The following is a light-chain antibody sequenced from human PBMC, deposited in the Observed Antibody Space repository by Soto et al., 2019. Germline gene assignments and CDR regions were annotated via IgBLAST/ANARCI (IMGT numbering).Light chain of an antibody. CDR2: EVS. CDR3: SSYTSSSTRV. CDR1: SSDVGGYDY. Sequence: QSVLTQPASVSGSPGQSITISCTGTSSDVGGYDYVSWYQQHPVKAPKLMIYEVSNRPSGVSSRFSGSNSGNTASLTISGLQAEDEADYYCSSYTSSSTRVFGTGTKVTVL. J-gene: IGLJ1*01. V-gene: IGLV2-14*01.